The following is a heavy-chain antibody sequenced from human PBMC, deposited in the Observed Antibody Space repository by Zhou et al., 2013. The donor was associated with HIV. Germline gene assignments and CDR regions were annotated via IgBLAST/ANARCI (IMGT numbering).Heavy chain of an antibody. D-gene: IGHD3-9*01. J-gene: IGHJ6*03. V-gene: IGHV1-69*05. CDR1: GGTFSSYA. CDR2: IIPIFGTA. Sequence: QVQLVQSGAEVKKPGSSVKVSCKASGGTFSSYAISWVRQAPGQGLEWMGGIIPIFGTANYAQKFQGRVTITTDESTSTAYMELSSLRSEDTAVYYCARDKGVLRYFDLNSDYYYMDVWGKGTTVTVSS. CDR3: ARDKGVLRYFDLNSDYYYMDV.